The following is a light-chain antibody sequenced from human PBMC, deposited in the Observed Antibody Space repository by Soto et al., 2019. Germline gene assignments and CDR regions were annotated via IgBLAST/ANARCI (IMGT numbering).Light chain of an antibody. V-gene: IGLV2-14*01. CDR3: SSHTSSSQ. J-gene: IGLJ2*01. CDR2: DVS. CDR1: SSDVAGYNY. Sequence: QSALTQPASVSGSPGQSITISCTGTSSDVAGYNYVSWYQQHPGKAPKLIIYDVSNRPSGVSNRFSGSKSGNTASLTISGLQAEDEADYYCSSHTSSSQFGGGTKLTVL.